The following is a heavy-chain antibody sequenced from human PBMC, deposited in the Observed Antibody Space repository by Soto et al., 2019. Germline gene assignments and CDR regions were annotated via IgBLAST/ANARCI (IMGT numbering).Heavy chain of an antibody. J-gene: IGHJ4*02. CDR1: GGSIKSRYW. CDR3: ARDQNGSGNYYTRYFDY. V-gene: IGHV4-4*02. Sequence: SEPLSLTCAVSGGSIKSRYWWSWVRQSPGKGLEWIGEIYHSGSTNYNPSLKSRVTISVDKSKNQFSLNLSSVTAADTAVYYCARDQNGSGNYYTRYFDYWGQGTLVTVSS. CDR2: IYHSGST. D-gene: IGHD3-10*01.